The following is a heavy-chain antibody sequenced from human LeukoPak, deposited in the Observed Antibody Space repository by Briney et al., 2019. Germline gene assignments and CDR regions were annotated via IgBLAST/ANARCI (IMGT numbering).Heavy chain of an antibody. Sequence: GGSLRLSCAASGFSVRDYAMHWVRQAPGKGLEWVAVMSYEETYKNYAEAVKGRFTISRDDSKNTLFLQMSSLRPEDTAGYYRARDFGVIRRSWGQGTLVSVSS. CDR2: MSYEETYK. CDR3: ARDFGVIRRS. CDR1: GFSVRDYA. D-gene: IGHD3-3*01. V-gene: IGHV3-30-3*01. J-gene: IGHJ5*02.